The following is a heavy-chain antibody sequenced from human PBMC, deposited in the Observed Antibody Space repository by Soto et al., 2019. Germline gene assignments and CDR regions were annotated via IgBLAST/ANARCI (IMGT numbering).Heavy chain of an antibody. CDR1: GGTFSSYA. V-gene: IGHV1-69*01. Sequence: QVPLVQSGAEVKKPGSSVKVSCKASGGTFSSYAISWVRQAPGQGLEWMGGIIPIFGTANYAQKFQGRVTITADESTSTAYMELSSLRSEDTAVYYCASEDLWRRHQSGYFPYWGQGTLVTVSS. CDR2: IIPIFGTA. CDR3: ASEDLWRRHQSGYFPY. J-gene: IGHJ4*02. D-gene: IGHD3-3*01.